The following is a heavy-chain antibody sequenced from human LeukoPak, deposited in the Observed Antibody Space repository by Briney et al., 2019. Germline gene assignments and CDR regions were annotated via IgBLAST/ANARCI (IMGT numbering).Heavy chain of an antibody. V-gene: IGHV4-59*01. J-gene: IGHJ4*02. D-gene: IGHD5-12*01. CDR2: IYYSGST. CDR3: ARVYGYDTKGYFDY. Sequence: SETLSLTCTVSGGSISSYYWSRIRQPPGKGLEWIGYIYYSGSTNYNPSLKSRVTISVDTSKNQFSLKLSSVTAADTAVYYCARVYGYDTKGYFDYWGQGTLVTVSS. CDR1: GGSISSYY.